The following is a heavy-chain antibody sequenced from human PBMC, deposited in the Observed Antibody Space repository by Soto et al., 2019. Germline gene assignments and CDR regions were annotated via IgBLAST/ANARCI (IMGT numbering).Heavy chain of an antibody. D-gene: IGHD6-19*01. V-gene: IGHV3-30-3*01. J-gene: IGHJ4*02. Sequence: QVQLVESGGGVVQPGRSLRLSCAASGFTFSSYAMHWVRQAPGKGLEWVAVISYDGSNKYYADSVKGRFTISRDNSKNTLYLQMNSLRAEDTAVYYCASSEAQWLLPDYWGQGTLVTVSS. CDR1: GFTFSSYA. CDR3: ASSEAQWLLPDY. CDR2: ISYDGSNK.